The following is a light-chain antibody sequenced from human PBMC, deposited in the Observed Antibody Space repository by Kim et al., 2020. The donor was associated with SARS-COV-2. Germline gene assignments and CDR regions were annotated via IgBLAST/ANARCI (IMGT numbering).Light chain of an antibody. V-gene: IGKV3-20*01. Sequence: EIVLTQSPGTLPLSPGERATLSCRASQSVSSSYLAWYQQKPGQAPRLLIYGASSRATGIPDRFSGSGSGTDFTLTISRLEPEDFAVYYCQQYGSSPLGQGTKLEI. CDR2: GAS. J-gene: IGKJ2*01. CDR1: QSVSSSY. CDR3: QQYGSSP.